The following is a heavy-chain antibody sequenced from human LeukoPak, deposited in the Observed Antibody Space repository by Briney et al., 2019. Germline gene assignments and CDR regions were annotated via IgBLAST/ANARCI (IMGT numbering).Heavy chain of an antibody. J-gene: IGHJ4*02. D-gene: IGHD3-3*01. Sequence: GAPVKVSCKASGYTFTSYGISWVRQAPGQGLEWMGWISAYNGNTNYAQKLQGRVTMTTDTSTSTAYMELRSLRSDDTAVYYCARVPLDDFWSGYYPLAYWGQGTLVTVSS. CDR3: ARVPLDDFWSGYYPLAY. CDR1: GYTFTSYG. V-gene: IGHV1-18*01. CDR2: ISAYNGNT.